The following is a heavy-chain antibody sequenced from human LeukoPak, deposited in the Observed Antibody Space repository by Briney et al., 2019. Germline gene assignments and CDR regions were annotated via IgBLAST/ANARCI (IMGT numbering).Heavy chain of an antibody. J-gene: IGHJ4*02. CDR3: ARVWGVTKYGIDY. Sequence: GGSLRLSCAASGFTFSSYSMNWVRQAPGKGLEWVSSISSSSSYIYYADSVKGRFTISRDNAKNSLYLQMNSLRAEDTAVYYCARVWGVTKYGIDYWGQGTLVTASS. CDR1: GFTFSSYS. CDR2: ISSSSSYI. D-gene: IGHD3-10*01. V-gene: IGHV3-21*01.